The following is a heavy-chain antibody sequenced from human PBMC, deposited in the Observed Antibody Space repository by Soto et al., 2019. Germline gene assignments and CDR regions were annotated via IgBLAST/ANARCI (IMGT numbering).Heavy chain of an antibody. V-gene: IGHV4-59*01. D-gene: IGHD3-3*01. CDR1: GGSISSYY. CDR2: IYYSGST. J-gene: IGHJ6*02. CDR3: ARDSTYYDFWSGVRPAYYYYGMDV. Sequence: SETLSLTCPVSGGSISSYYWSWIRQPPGKGLEWIGYIYYSGSTNYNPSLKSRVTISVDTSKNQFSLKLSSVTAADTAVYYCARDSTYYDFWSGVRPAYYYYGMDVWGQGTTVTVSS.